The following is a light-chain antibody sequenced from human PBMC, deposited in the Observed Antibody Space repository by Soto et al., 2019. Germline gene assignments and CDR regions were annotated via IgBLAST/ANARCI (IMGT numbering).Light chain of an antibody. V-gene: IGKV3-11*01. J-gene: IGKJ5*01. CDR3: QKRSNWPPNT. CDR2: DAS. CDR1: QGIGDT. Sequence: EVVMTQSPATLSVSPGEGVTLSCRASQGIGDTLAWYQHKPGQAPRLLIYDASNRATGIPARFSGSGSGTDFTLTISRLEPEDFAVYYCQKRSNWPPNTFGQGTRLEIK.